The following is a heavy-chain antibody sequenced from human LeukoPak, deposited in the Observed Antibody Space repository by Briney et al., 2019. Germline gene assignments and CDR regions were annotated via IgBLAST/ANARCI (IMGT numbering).Heavy chain of an antibody. D-gene: IGHD2-21*01. V-gene: IGHV1-8*02. CDR3: ARGGDRSIYTNFDY. J-gene: IGHJ4*02. CDR2: MNPNSGNT. Sequence: ASVKVSCKASGYTFTGYYMHWVRQATGQGLEWMGWMNPNSGNTGYAQKFQGRVTMTRNTSISTAYMELSSLRSEDTAVYYCARGGDRSIYTNFDYWGQGTLVTVSS. CDR1: GYTFTGYY.